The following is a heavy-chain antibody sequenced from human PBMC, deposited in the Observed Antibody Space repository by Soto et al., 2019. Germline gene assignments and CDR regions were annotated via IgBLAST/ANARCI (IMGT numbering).Heavy chain of an antibody. CDR3: ARSGTTVTTFWYFDL. V-gene: IGHV3-30*03. J-gene: IGHJ2*01. CDR2: ISYDEDNI. CDR1: GFTFSNYG. D-gene: IGHD4-17*01. Sequence: QVQLVESGGGVVQPGKSLRLACVASGFTFSNYGMHWVRQAPGEGLEWVAVISYDEDNIYYADSVKSRFTISRDNSKNTLYLQTNSLRPEDTAVYFCARSGTTVTTFWYFDLWGRGTLVTVSS.